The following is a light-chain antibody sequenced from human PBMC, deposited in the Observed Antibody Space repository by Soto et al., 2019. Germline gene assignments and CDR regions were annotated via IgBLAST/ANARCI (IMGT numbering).Light chain of an antibody. J-gene: IGKJ5*01. CDR3: QQYNNWPPLIT. CDR1: QSVSNN. CDR2: GAS. V-gene: IGKV3-15*01. Sequence: IVRTHAPATLSVSPGERVTLSCRAIQSVSNNLAWYQQKPGQAPRLLIYGASTRATGIPARFSGSGSGTEFTLTISSLQSEDFAVYYCQQYNNWPPLITFGQGTRLEIK.